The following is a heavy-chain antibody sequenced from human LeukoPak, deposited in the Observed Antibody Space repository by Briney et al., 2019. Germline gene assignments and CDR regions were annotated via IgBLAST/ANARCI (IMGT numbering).Heavy chain of an antibody. V-gene: IGHV4-61*02. CDR3: ARAVGSGSEGWFDP. CDR2: IYTSGST. Sequence: PSETLSLTCTVSGGSISSGSYYWSWIRQPAGKGLEWIGRIYTSGSTNYNPSLKSRVTISVDTSKNQFSLKLSSVTAADTAVYYCARAVGSGSEGWFDPWGQGTLVTVSS. D-gene: IGHD3-10*01. J-gene: IGHJ5*02. CDR1: GGSISSGSYY.